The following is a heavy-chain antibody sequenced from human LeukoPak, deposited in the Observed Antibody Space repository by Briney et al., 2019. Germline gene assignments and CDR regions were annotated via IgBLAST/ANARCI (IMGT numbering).Heavy chain of an antibody. CDR3: ARRVGATGWFDP. D-gene: IGHD1-26*01. J-gene: IGHJ5*02. CDR2: IDPSDSYT. Sequence: KVSCKASGGTFSSYAISWVRQMPGKGLEWMGRIDPSDSYTNYSPSFQGHVTISADKSISTAYLQWSSLKASDTAMYYCARRVGATGWFDPWGQGTLVTVSS. V-gene: IGHV5-10-1*01. CDR1: GGTFSSYA.